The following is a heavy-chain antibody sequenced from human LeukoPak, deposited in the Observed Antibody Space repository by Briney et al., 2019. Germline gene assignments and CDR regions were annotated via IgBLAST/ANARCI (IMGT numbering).Heavy chain of an antibody. CDR3: ARAGDYDILTGYYFDY. CDR2: IYYSVST. CDR1: GGSISSYY. Sequence: SETLSLTCTVSGGSISSYYWSWIRQPPGKGLEWIGYIYYSVSTNYNPSLKSRVTISVDTSKNQFSLKLSSVTAADTAVYYCARAGDYDILTGYYFDYWGQGTLVTVSS. J-gene: IGHJ4*02. V-gene: IGHV4-59*01. D-gene: IGHD3-9*01.